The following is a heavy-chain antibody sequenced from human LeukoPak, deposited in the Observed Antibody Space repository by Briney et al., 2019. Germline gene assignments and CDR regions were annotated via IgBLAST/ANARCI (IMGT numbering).Heavy chain of an antibody. CDR2: IYYSGST. CDR3: ARGGASTGYYYYMDV. D-gene: IGHD2-15*01. CDR1: GGSISSYY. V-gene: IGHV4-59*01. J-gene: IGHJ6*03. Sequence: SETLSLTCTVSGGSISSYYWSWIRQPPGKGLEWIGYIYYSGSTNYNPSLKSRVTISVDTSKNQFSLKLSSVTAADTAVYYCARGGASTGYYYYMDVWGKGTTVTVSS.